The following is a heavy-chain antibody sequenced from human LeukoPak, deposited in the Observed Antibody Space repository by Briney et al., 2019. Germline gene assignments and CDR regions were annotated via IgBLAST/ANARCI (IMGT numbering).Heavy chain of an antibody. D-gene: IGHD3-3*01. CDR3: ARSPWSGYSYYFDY. J-gene: IGHJ4*02. Sequence: GGSLRPSCAASGFTVSSNYMNWVRQAPGKGLEWVSVIYGGGSTYYADSVKGRFTISRDNSKNTLYLQMNSLRAEDTAVYYCARSPWSGYSYYFDYWGQGTLVTVSS. CDR1: GFTVSSNY. CDR2: IYGGGST. V-gene: IGHV3-53*01.